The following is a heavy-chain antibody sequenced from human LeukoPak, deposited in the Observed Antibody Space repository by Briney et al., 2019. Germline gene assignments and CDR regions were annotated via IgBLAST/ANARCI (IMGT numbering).Heavy chain of an antibody. J-gene: IGHJ4*02. CDR3: AKAVAGSGQYDY. Sequence: GGSLGLSCAASGFTFDDSAMHWVRQPPGKGLEWVSLISGAGGSTYYADSVKGRFTISRDNSKNSLYLQMNSLRTEDTALYFCAKAVAGSGQYDYWGQGTLVTVSS. CDR1: GFTFDDSA. V-gene: IGHV3-43*02. D-gene: IGHD6-19*01. CDR2: ISGAGGST.